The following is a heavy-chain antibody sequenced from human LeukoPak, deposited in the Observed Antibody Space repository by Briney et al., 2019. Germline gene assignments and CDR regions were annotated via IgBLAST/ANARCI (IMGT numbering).Heavy chain of an antibody. V-gene: IGHV4-30-4*01. Sequence: ASETLSLTCTVSGGSISSGDYYWSWIRQPPGKGLEWIAYMYYSGSTYYNPSLKSRVTMSADTSKNQLSLKLSSATAADTAVYYCARSLPAAIFGWFDPWGQGTLVTVSS. CDR1: GGSISSGDYY. D-gene: IGHD2-2*02. CDR3: ARSLPAAIFGWFDP. J-gene: IGHJ5*02. CDR2: MYYSGST.